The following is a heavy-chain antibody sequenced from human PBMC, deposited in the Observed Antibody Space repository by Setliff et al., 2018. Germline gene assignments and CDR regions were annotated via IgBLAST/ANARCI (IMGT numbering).Heavy chain of an antibody. J-gene: IGHJ6*02. CDR1: GFTFSSYW. CDR2: IKKDGREQ. CDR3: AREGRVLQFLEWLGNYYYYGMDV. Sequence: GGSLRLSCAASGFTFSSYWMSWVRQAPGKGLEGVANIKKDGREQYYGDSVKGRFTIARDNAKNSLYLQMHSRRAEDTAVYYCAREGRVLQFLEWLGNYYYYGMDVWGQGTTVTVSS. V-gene: IGHV3-7*01. D-gene: IGHD3-3*01.